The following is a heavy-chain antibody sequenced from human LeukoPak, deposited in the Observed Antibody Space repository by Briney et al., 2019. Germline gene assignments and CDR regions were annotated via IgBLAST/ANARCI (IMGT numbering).Heavy chain of an antibody. Sequence: TPSETLSLTCTVSGGSISSSSYYWSWIRQPPGKGLEWIGYIYYSGSTNYNPSLKSRVTISVDTSKNQFSLKLSSVTAADTAVYYCAREALKGSSSYGSVLDYWGQGTLVTVSS. CDR2: IYYSGST. CDR3: AREALKGSSSYGSVLDY. J-gene: IGHJ4*02. D-gene: IGHD3-10*01. V-gene: IGHV4-61*01. CDR1: GGSISSSSYY.